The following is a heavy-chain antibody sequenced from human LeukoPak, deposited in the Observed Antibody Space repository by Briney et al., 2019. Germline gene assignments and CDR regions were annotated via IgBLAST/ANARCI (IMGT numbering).Heavy chain of an antibody. J-gene: IGHJ4*02. Sequence: SETLSLTCAVYGGSFSGYYWSWIRQPPGKGLEWIGEINHSGSTNYNPSLKSRVTISVDTSKNQFSLKLSSVTAADTAVYYCARDTYYFDSSGSNDYWGQGILVTVSS. CDR1: GGSFSGYY. CDR3: ARDTYYFDSSGSNDY. D-gene: IGHD3-22*01. V-gene: IGHV4-34*01. CDR2: INHSGST.